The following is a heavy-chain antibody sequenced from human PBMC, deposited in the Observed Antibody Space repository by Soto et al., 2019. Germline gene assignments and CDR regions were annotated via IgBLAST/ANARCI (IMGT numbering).Heavy chain of an antibody. D-gene: IGHD3-16*01. Sequence: ASVKVSCKVSVYTITGYYLYAVRQATCQGLAWMGWINPNSGGTNTLRKIQGRVNMTRETSISAAYMELSRLRVDERAGNYCARVGRLGEFIAFAVWGQGTRGTLSS. CDR3: ARVGRLGEFIAFAV. J-gene: IGHJ3*01. CDR1: VYTITGYY. V-gene: IGHV1-2*02. CDR2: INPNSGGT.